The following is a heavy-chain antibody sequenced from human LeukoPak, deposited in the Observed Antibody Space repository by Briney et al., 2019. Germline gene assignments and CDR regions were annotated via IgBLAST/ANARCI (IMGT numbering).Heavy chain of an antibody. D-gene: IGHD3-10*01. J-gene: IGHJ4*02. CDR3: AATMVRGVHTHFDY. CDR1: GGSITNYY. Sequence: SETLSLTCTVSGGSITNYYWSWIRQPPGKGLEWIGYVYYSGSTNYNPSLKSRVTISVDTSKNQFSLKLSSVTAADTAVYYCAATMVRGVHTHFDYWGQGTLVIVSS. V-gene: IGHV4-59*08. CDR2: VYYSGST.